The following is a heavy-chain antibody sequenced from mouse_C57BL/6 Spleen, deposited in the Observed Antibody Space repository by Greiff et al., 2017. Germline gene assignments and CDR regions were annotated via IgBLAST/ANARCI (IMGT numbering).Heavy chain of an antibody. CDR3: ARWSSSYAMDY. J-gene: IGHJ4*01. D-gene: IGHD1-1*01. V-gene: IGHV1-80*01. Sequence: VQLQQSGAELVKPGASVKISCKASGYAFSSYWMNWVKQRPGKGLEWIGQIYPGDGDTNYNGKFKGKATLTADKSSSTAYMQLSSLTSEDSAVYFCARWSSSYAMDYWGQGTSVTVSS. CDR1: GYAFSSYW. CDR2: IYPGDGDT.